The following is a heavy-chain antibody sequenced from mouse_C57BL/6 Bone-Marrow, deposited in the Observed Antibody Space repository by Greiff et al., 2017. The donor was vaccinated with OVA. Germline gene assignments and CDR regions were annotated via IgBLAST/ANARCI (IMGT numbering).Heavy chain of an antibody. V-gene: IGHV1-64*01. CDR3: ARLSSGYVVGNY. J-gene: IGHJ2*01. D-gene: IGHD3-2*02. Sequence: QVQLQQPGAELVKPGASVKLSCKASGYTFTSYWMHWVKQRPGQGLEWIGMIHPNSGSTNYNEKFKSKATLTVDKSSSTAYMQLSSLTSEDSAVYYCARLSSGYVVGNYWGQGTTLTVSS. CDR2: IHPNSGST. CDR1: GYTFTSYW.